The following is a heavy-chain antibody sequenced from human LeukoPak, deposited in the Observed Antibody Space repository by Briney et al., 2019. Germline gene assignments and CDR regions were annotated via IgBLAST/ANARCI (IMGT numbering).Heavy chain of an antibody. J-gene: IGHJ4*02. CDR2: IYYSGST. V-gene: IGHV4-31*03. D-gene: IGHD5-12*01. CDR3: ARAGPYSGYDQYYFDY. Sequence: SETLSPTCTVSGGSISSGGYYWSWIRQHPGKGLEWIGYIYYSGSTYYNPSLKSRVTISVDTSKNQFSLKLSSVTAADTAVYYCARAGPYSGYDQYYFDYWGQGTLVTVSS. CDR1: GGSISSGGYY.